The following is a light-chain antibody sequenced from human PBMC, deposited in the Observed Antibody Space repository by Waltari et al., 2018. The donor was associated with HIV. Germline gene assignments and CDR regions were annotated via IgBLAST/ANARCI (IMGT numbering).Light chain of an antibody. CDR3: LQSHTPPFT. J-gene: IGKJ2*01. V-gene: IGKV1-39*01. Sequence: DIQMTQSPSSLFASVGDRVTISCRASQTISPYLNWYQEKPGKAPKLLIYAVSRLQSGVPARFIGSESATDFTLSISSLQPEDFATYHCLQSHTPPFTFGQGTKLEIK. CDR2: AVS. CDR1: QTISPY.